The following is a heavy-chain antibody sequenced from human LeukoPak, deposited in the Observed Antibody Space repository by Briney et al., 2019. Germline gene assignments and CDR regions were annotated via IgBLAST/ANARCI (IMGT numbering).Heavy chain of an antibody. CDR3: ARGKQQVGTADSYFDY. D-gene: IGHD6-13*01. Sequence: GGSLRLSCAASGFTVSSNYMSWVRQAPGKGLEWVSVIYSGGSTYYADSVKGRFTISRDNSKNTLYLQMNSLRAEDTAVYYCARGKQQVGTADSYFDYWGQGTLVTVSS. V-gene: IGHV3-53*01. CDR2: IYSGGST. J-gene: IGHJ4*02. CDR1: GFTVSSNY.